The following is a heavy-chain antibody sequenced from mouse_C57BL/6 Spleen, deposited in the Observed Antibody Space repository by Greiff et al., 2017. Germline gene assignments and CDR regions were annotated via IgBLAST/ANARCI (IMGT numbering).Heavy chain of an antibody. CDR2: IYPSDSET. V-gene: IGHV1-61*01. CDR1: GYTFTSYW. D-gene: IGHD1-1*01. CDR3: ARKDYYGSSYRYFDV. J-gene: IGHJ1*03. Sequence: QVQLQQPGAELVRPGSSVKLSCKASGYTFTSYWMDWVKQRPGQGLEWIGNIYPSDSETHYNQKFKDKATLTVDKSSSTAYMQLSSLTSEDSAVYYGARKDYYGSSYRYFDVWGTGTTVTVSS.